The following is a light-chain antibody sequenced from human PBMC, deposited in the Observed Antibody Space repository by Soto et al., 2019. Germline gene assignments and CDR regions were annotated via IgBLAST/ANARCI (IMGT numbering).Light chain of an antibody. V-gene: IGLV1-51*02. CDR3: VSWDSSLITVV. CDR1: PSNIGKNF. J-gene: IGLJ2*01. Sequence: QSVLTQPPSVSAAPGQKVTISCSGSPSNIGKNFVSWYQQLPGTAPKLIIYESDKRPSGIPDRFSGSASGTSATLAITGLQTGDEADYYCVSWDSSLITVVFGGGTKVTVL. CDR2: ESD.